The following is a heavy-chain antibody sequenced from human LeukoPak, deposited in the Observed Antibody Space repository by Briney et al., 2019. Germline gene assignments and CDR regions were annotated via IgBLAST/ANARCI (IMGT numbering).Heavy chain of an antibody. Sequence: PGGSLRLSCAASGFTFSNAWMSWVRQAPGKGLEWVGRIKSKTDGGTTDYAAPVKGRFTISRDDSKNMLYLQMNSLKTEDTAVYYCTTESMGSGSYMDYWGQGTLVTVSS. CDR3: TTESMGSGSYMDY. CDR2: IKSKTDGGTT. J-gene: IGHJ4*02. D-gene: IGHD3-10*01. V-gene: IGHV3-15*01. CDR1: GFTFSNAW.